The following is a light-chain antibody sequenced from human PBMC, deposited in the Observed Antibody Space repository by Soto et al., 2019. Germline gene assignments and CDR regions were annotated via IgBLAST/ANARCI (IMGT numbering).Light chain of an antibody. CDR1: QSISSW. CDR2: DAS. Sequence: DIQMTQSPSSLSASVGDRVTITCRASQSISSWLAWYQQKPGKAPKLLIYDASNLETGVPSRFSGRGSGTDFTCTISSLQPEDIATYSCHKYENLPLTVGQGTRPGSK. V-gene: IGKV1-33*01. J-gene: IGKJ5*01. CDR3: HKYENLPLT.